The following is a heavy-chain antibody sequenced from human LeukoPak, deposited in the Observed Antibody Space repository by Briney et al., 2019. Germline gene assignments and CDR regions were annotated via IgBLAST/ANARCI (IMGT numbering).Heavy chain of an antibody. D-gene: IGHD2-15*01. Sequence: GGSLRLSCAASRPTVSTNFMSWVRQAPGKGLEWVSVLYSSGRTEYADSVKGRFTISRDNSKNTLYLQMNRLRVEDTAIYYCARTGGGSGYWGQGTLVTVSS. CDR3: ARTGGGSGY. V-gene: IGHV3-66*01. CDR1: RPTVSTNF. J-gene: IGHJ4*02. CDR2: LYSSGRT.